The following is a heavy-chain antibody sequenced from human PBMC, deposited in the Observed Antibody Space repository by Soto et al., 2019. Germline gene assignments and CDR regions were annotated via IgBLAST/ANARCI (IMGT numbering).Heavy chain of an antibody. D-gene: IGHD3-10*01. CDR1: GFTFSSYS. J-gene: IGHJ6*02. CDR2: ISSSSSYI. CDR3: ASVKHYGSGSYYPNSYGMDV. Sequence: PGGSLRLSCAASGFTFSSYSMNWVRQAPGKGLEWVSSISSSSSYIYYADSVKGRFTIPRDNAKNSLYLQMNSLRAEDTAVYYCASVKHYGSGSYYPNSYGMDVWGQGTTVTVSS. V-gene: IGHV3-21*01.